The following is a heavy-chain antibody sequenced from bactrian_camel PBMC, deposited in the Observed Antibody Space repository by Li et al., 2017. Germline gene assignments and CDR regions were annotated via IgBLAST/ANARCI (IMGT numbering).Heavy chain of an antibody. D-gene: IGHD3*01. CDR1: GYTVGIYC. CDR3: AAMLGGVYCSRYQWRYNH. Sequence: HVQLVESGGGSVEAGGSLRLSCAASGYTVGIYCMGWFRQAPGKQREEVGAIRTGDGRTYYADSVKGRFTISRDNGLNTINLQMNSLKPEDTAMYLCAAMLGGVYCSRYQWRYNHWGQGTQVTVS. V-gene: IGHV3S54*01. J-gene: IGHJ4*01. CDR2: IRTGDGRT.